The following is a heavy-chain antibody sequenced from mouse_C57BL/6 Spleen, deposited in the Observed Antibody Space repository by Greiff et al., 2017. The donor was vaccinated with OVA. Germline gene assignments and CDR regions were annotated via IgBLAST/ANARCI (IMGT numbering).Heavy chain of an antibody. CDR1: GYSFTGYY. CDR3: ARRDWDEPFDY. Sequence: VQLQQSGPELVKPGASVKISCKASGYSFTGYYMNWVKQSPEKSLEWIGEINPSTGGTTYNQKFKAKATLTVDKSSSTAYMQLKSLTSEDSAVYYCARRDWDEPFDYWGQGTTLTVSS. CDR2: INPSTGGT. D-gene: IGHD4-1*01. V-gene: IGHV1-42*01. J-gene: IGHJ2*01.